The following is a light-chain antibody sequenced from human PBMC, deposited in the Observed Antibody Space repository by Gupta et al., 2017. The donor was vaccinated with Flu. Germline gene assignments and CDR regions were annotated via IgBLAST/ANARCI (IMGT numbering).Light chain of an antibody. V-gene: IGKV1-39*01. CDR3: QQSCSDPWT. CDR1: QDVDYY. Sequence: GDRAVITCRASQDVDYYLNWYQHKPGRAPRLLIFGAGSLHTGVPARFSGTGSGTNFTLAISGLQPEDFSAYYCQQSCSDPWTFGEGTTVEV. CDR2: GAG. J-gene: IGKJ1*01.